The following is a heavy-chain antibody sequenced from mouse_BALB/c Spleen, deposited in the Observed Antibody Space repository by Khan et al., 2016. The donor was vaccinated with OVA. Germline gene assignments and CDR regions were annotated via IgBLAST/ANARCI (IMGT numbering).Heavy chain of an antibody. CDR3: ARKSHMYDFTY. CDR1: GFSLTTYG. Sequence: QVQLKQSGPGLVQPSQSLSITCTVSGFSLTTYGVHWVRQSPGKGLEWLGLIWNGGNTDYNAAFISRLSITKDNSKSQVFFKMNSLQADDTAMYYCARKSHMYDFTYWGQGTLVTVSA. CDR2: IWNGGNT. J-gene: IGHJ3*01. V-gene: IGHV2-2*01. D-gene: IGHD2-14*01.